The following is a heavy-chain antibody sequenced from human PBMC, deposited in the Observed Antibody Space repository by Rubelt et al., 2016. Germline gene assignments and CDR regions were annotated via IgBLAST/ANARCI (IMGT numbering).Heavy chain of an antibody. CDR1: GFTVSSNY. Sequence: GGSLRLSCAASGFTVSSNYMSWVRQAPGKGLEWVSVIYSGGSTYYADSVKGRFTISRDNSKNTLYLQMNSLRAEDTAVYYCARDSGRYSYGLRYYYYGMDVWGQGTTVTVSS. CDR3: ARDSGRYSYGLRYYYYGMDV. D-gene: IGHD5-18*01. CDR2: IYSGGST. J-gene: IGHJ6*02. V-gene: IGHV3-53*05.